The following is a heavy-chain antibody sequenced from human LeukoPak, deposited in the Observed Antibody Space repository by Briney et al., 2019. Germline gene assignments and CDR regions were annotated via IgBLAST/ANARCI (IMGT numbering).Heavy chain of an antibody. CDR2: INPNSGGT. V-gene: IGHV1-2*02. D-gene: IGHD3-22*01. CDR1: GGTFSSYA. Sequence: ASVKVSCKASGGTFSSYAISWVRQAPGQGLEWMGWINPNSGGTNYAQKFQGRVTMTRDTSISTAYMELSRLRSDDTAVYYCARDFRYDSSGYRYNDYWGQGTLVTVSS. CDR3: ARDFRYDSSGYRYNDY. J-gene: IGHJ4*02.